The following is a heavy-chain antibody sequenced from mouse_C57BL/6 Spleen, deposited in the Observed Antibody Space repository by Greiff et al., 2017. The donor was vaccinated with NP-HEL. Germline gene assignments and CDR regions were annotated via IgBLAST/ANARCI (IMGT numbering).Heavy chain of an antibody. Sequence: QVQLQQSGAELVKPGASVKISCKASGYAFSSYWMNWVKQRPGKGLEWIGQIYPGDGDTNYNGKFKGKATLTADKSSSTAYMQLSSLTSEDSAVYVCARGEYYGSSPFDYWGQGTTLTVSS. CDR2: IYPGDGDT. CDR3: ARGEYYGSSPFDY. CDR1: GYAFSSYW. V-gene: IGHV1-80*01. J-gene: IGHJ2*01. D-gene: IGHD1-1*01.